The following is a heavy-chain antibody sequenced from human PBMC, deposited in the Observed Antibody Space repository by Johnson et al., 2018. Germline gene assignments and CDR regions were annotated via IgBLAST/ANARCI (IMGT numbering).Heavy chain of an antibody. CDR1: GFTFSSYA. Sequence: EVQLVESGGGLVQPGGSLRLSCAASGFTFSSYAMSWVRQAPGKGLAWVSAISGSCGSTYYADSVKGRFTISRDNSKNTRYLQMNSLRAEDTAVYYCAKDYYDSSGYFTPYYYMDVWGKGTTVTVSS. D-gene: IGHD3-22*01. CDR2: ISGSCGST. CDR3: AKDYYDSSGYFTPYYYMDV. J-gene: IGHJ6*03. V-gene: IGHV3-23*04.